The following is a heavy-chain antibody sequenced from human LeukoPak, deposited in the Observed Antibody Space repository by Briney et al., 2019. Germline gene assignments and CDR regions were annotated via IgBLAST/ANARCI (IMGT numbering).Heavy chain of an antibody. CDR2: IIPIFGTA. CDR1: GGTFSSYA. V-gene: IGHV1-69*05. Sequence: ASVKVSCKASGGTFSSYAISWVRQAPGQGLEWMGGIIPIFGTANYAQKFQGRVTITTDESTSTAYMELSSLRSEDTAVYYCARGAFYDSSGGGAFDIWGQGTMVTVSS. D-gene: IGHD3-22*01. CDR3: ARGAFYDSSGGGAFDI. J-gene: IGHJ3*02.